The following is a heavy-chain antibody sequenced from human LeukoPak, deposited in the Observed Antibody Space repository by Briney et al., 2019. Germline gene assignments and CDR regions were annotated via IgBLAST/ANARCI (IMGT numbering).Heavy chain of an antibody. D-gene: IGHD6-13*01. V-gene: IGHV3-74*01. Sequence: GSLRLSCTVTGFTVSSNSGSWVRQAPGKGLEWVSFINGDGSTISYADSVKGRFTISRDNAKNRLYLQMNSLGAEDTAVYYCASTIGSAGTQYWGQGTLVTVSS. CDR1: GFTVSSNS. J-gene: IGHJ4*02. CDR3: ASTIGSAGTQY. CDR2: INGDGSTI.